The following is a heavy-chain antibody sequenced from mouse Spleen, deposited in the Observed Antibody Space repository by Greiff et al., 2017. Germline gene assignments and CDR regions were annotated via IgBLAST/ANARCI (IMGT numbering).Heavy chain of an antibody. CDR1: GYSFTGYY. V-gene: IGHV1-42*01. Sequence: VQLKESGPELVKPGASVKISCKASGYSFTGYYMNWVKQSPEKSLEWIGEINPSTGGTTYNQKFKAKATLTVDKSSSTAYMQLKSLTSEDSAVYYCARGGTDFDYWGQGTTLTVSS. J-gene: IGHJ2*01. D-gene: IGHD3-3*01. CDR2: INPSTGGT. CDR3: ARGGTDFDY.